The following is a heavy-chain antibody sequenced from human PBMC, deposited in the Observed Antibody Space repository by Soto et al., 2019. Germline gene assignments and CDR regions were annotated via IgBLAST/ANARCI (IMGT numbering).Heavy chain of an antibody. Sequence: GASLKMSWEGSGYTFAHDYLSWVRQMPGKALVWMWRIDPGDSYGDYSAAFQGHVTISVDKLTTPAYLQWRSLKASDTAIDYCARQGVVPSGHANLDGSGQGTTVTV. CDR2: IDPGDSYG. J-gene: IGHJ6*02. CDR1: GYTFAHDY. D-gene: IGHD2-21*01. CDR3: ARQGVVPSGHANLDG. V-gene: IGHV5-10-1*01.